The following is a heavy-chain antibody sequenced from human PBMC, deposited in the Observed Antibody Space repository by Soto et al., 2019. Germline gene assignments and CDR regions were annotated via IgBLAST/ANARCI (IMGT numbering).Heavy chain of an antibody. V-gene: IGHV3-23*01. J-gene: IGHJ4*02. D-gene: IGHD3-16*01. CDR2: TSGSGGST. Sequence: GGSLRLSCAASGFTFSSYAMSWVRQAPGKGLEWVSATSGSGGSTYYADSVKGRFTISRDNSKNTLYLQMNSLRSEDTAVYYCARSSNQGGIFDYWGQGXLVT. CDR3: ARSSNQGGIFDY. CDR1: GFTFSSYA.